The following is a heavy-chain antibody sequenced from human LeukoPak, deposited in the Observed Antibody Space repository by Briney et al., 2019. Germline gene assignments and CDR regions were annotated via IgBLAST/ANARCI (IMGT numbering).Heavy chain of an antibody. V-gene: IGHV3-23*01. D-gene: IGHD3-22*01. CDR1: GFTFSSYA. CDR3: AKIPRFYYDSTGDFDY. J-gene: IGHJ4*02. Sequence: GGSLRLSCAASGFTFSSYAMSWVRQAPGKGLEWVSAISGSGGSTYYADSVKGRFTISRDNSKNTLYLQMNSLRAEDTAVYYCAKIPRFYYDSTGDFDYWGQGTLVTVSA. CDR2: ISGSGGST.